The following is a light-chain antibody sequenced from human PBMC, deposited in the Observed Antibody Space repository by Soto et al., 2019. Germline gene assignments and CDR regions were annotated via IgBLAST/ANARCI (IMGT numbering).Light chain of an antibody. CDR2: GAS. CDR1: QSISSY. V-gene: IGKV1-39*01. Sequence: QMTQSPYSLSASVGDRVTITCRASQSISSYLTWYQQKPGQAPKLLIYGASSLQSGVPSRFSGSGSGTDFTLTISSLQPEDFATYYCQQSYSTLWTFGQGTKVDI. J-gene: IGKJ1*01. CDR3: QQSYSTLWT.